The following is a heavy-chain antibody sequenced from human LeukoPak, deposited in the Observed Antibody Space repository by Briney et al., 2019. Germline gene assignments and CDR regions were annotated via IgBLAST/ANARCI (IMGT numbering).Heavy chain of an antibody. CDR2: ISYDGSNK. CDR3: ASNRQYNWNRGRYYYGMDV. V-gene: IGHV3-30-3*01. J-gene: IGHJ6*02. D-gene: IGHD1-1*01. Sequence: PGGSLRLSCAASGFTFSSYAMHWVRQAPGKGLEWVAVISYDGSNKYYADSVKGRFTISRDNSKNTLYLQMNSLRAEDTAVYYCASNRQYNWNRGRYYYGMDVWGQGTTVTVSS. CDR1: GFTFSSYA.